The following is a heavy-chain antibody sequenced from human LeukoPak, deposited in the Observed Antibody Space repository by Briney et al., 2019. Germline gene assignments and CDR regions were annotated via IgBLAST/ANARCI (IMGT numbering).Heavy chain of an antibody. D-gene: IGHD2-15*01. V-gene: IGHV3-7*01. CDR3: ARDQILGYCSGGSCPPDAFDI. Sequence: GGSLRLSCAASGFTSSSYWMSWVRQAPGKGLEWVANIKQDGGEKYYVDSVKGRFTISRDNAKNSVYLQMNSLRAQDTAVYYCARDQILGYCSGGSCPPDAFDIWGQGTMVTVSS. CDR2: IKQDGGEK. J-gene: IGHJ3*02. CDR1: GFTSSSYW.